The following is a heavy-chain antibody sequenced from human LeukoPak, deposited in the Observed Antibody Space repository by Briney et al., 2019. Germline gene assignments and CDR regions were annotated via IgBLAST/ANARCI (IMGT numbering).Heavy chain of an antibody. V-gene: IGHV7-4-1*02. Sequence: ASVKVSCKASGYSFTTYAMNWVRQAPGQGLEWMGWINTNTGNPTYAQGFTGRFVFSLDASVSTAYLQISSLKAEDTAVYYCARTYYYGSGSYYIDPWGQGTLVTVSS. D-gene: IGHD3-10*01. CDR1: GYSFTTYA. J-gene: IGHJ5*02. CDR3: ARTYYYGSGSYYIDP. CDR2: INTNTGNP.